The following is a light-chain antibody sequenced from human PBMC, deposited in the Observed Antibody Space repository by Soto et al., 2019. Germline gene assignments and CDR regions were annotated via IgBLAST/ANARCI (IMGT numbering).Light chain of an antibody. J-gene: IGKJ5*01. CDR3: QQSYSTPH. CDR2: DAS. CDR1: QSLGNW. Sequence: DIQMTQSPSTLYASLGDRVTITCRASQSLGNWLAWYQQKPGKAPKLLIYDASTVESGVPSRFSGSGSGTDFTLTIRSLKPEDFATYYCQQSYSTPHFGQGTRLEIK. V-gene: IGKV1-39*01.